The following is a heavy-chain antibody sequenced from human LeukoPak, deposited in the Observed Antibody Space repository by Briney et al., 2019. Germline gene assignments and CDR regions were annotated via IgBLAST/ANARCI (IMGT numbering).Heavy chain of an antibody. CDR1: GFTFSSYG. Sequence: GGSLRLSCAASGFTFSSYGMHWVRQAPGKGLEWVAGISYDGSNKYYADSVKGRFTISRDNSKNTLYLQMNSLRVEDTAVYYCAKAYTIFGEVIFQYHYMDVWGKGTTVTVSS. CDR2: ISYDGSNK. J-gene: IGHJ6*03. CDR3: AKAYTIFGEVIFQYHYMDV. V-gene: IGHV3-30*18. D-gene: IGHD3-3*01.